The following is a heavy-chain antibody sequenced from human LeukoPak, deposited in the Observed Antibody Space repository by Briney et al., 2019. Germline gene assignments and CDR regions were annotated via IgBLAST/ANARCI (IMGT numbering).Heavy chain of an antibody. J-gene: IGHJ4*02. D-gene: IGHD6-13*01. CDR1: GGSFSGYY. CDR2: INHSGST. Sequence: SETLSRTCAVYGGSFSGYYWSWIRQPPGKGLGWIGEINHSGSTNYNPSLKSRVTISVDTSKNQFSLKLSSVTAADTAVYYCARGRGSSSWIYFDYWGQGTLVTVSS. CDR3: ARGRGSSSWIYFDY. V-gene: IGHV4-34*01.